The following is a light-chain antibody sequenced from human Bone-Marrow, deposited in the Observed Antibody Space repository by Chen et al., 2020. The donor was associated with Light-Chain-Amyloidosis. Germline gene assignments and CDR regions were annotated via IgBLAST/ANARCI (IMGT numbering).Light chain of an antibody. J-gene: IGLJ2*01. CDR2: RDT. CDR1: DLPTKY. V-gene: IGLV3-25*03. CDR3: QSADSSGTYEVI. Sequence: SHELTQPPSVSVSPGQTARITCSGDDLPTKYAEWCQQKPGQAPVLVIHRDTERHSGISERFSGSSSGTTATLTISGVQAEDEADYHCQSADSSGTYEVIFGGGTKLTVL.